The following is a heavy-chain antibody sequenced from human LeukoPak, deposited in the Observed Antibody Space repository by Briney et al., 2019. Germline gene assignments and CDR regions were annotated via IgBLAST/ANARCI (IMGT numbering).Heavy chain of an antibody. CDR3: ARLSGYSSGHYYSDC. Sequence: SETLSLTCTVSGGSISSDYWSWILQPPGKGLEWIGYIYYRGSTNYNPSLKSRVTISVDTSKNQFSLKLSSVTAADTAVYYCARLSGYSSGHYYSDCWGQGTLVTVSS. J-gene: IGHJ4*02. CDR1: GGSISSDY. CDR2: IYYRGST. D-gene: IGHD3-22*01. V-gene: IGHV4-59*01.